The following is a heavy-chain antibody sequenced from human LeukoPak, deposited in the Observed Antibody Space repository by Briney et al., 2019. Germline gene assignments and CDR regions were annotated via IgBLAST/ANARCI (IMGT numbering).Heavy chain of an antibody. V-gene: IGHV4-4*07. CDR2: IYTSGST. Sequence: PSETLSLTCTVSGGSISSYYWSWIRQPAGKGLEWIGRIYTSGSTNYNPSLKSRVTMSVDTPKNQFSLKLSSVTAADTAVYYCARGMILAAQDNAFDIWGQGTMVTVSS. J-gene: IGHJ3*02. CDR3: ARGMILAAQDNAFDI. D-gene: IGHD3/OR15-3a*01. CDR1: GGSISSYY.